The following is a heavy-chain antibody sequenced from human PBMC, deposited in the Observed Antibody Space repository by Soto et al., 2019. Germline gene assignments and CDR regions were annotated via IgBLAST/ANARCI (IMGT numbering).Heavy chain of an antibody. V-gene: IGHV3-11*01. CDR1: GFIFTDYS. J-gene: IGHJ4*02. Sequence: QVQLVESGGGLVEPGGSLRLSCSASGFIFTDYSMTWIRQAPGKGLEWVSYISNGDETTQYADSVKGRFSVSRDNAKKVLFLQMNSLRVDDTAVDYCARDPKRRDGYNFDSWGRGALVTVSS. D-gene: IGHD5-12*01. CDR3: ARDPKRRDGYNFDS. CDR2: ISNGDETT.